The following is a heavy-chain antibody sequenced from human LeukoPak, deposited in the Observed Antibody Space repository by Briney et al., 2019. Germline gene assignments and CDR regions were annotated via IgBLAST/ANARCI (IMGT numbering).Heavy chain of an antibody. CDR1: GGSISSYY. CDR3: VRDRARIAAAERNYYGMDV. CDR2: IYYSGST. V-gene: IGHV4-59*01. J-gene: IGHJ6*02. Sequence: PSETLSLTCTVSGGSISSYYWSWIRQPPGKGLEWIGYIYYSGSTNYNPSLKSRVTISVDTSKNQFSLKLSSVTAADTAVYYCVRDRARIAAAERNYYGMDVWGQGTTVTVSS. D-gene: IGHD6-13*01.